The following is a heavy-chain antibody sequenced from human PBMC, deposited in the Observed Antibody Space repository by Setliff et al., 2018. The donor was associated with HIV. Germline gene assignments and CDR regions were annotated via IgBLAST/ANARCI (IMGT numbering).Heavy chain of an antibody. Sequence: ASETLSLTCAVSGYSISSGYYWGWIRQPPGKGLEWIGSIYHSGSTYYNPSLESRVTISIATSKNQFSLKLSSVTAADTAVYFCARGRGSSSSWPIDYWGQGTLVTVSS. D-gene: IGHD6-13*01. CDR2: IYHSGST. V-gene: IGHV4-38-2*01. CDR3: ARGRGSSSSWPIDY. CDR1: GYSISSGYY. J-gene: IGHJ4*02.